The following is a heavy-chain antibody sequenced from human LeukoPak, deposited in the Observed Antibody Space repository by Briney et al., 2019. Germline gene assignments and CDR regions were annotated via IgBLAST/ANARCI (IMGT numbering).Heavy chain of an antibody. V-gene: IGHV3-13*01. CDR3: AMGRRDGYNCPFDS. CDR1: GLTFSSYD. D-gene: IGHD5-24*01. CDR2: IGPGGET. J-gene: IGHJ4*02. Sequence: GGSLRLSCAASGLTFSSYDMHWVRQSTGQGLEWVSAIGPGGETYYSGSVKGRFTISREMAKNSFYLQMNSLTAGDTAVYYCAMGRRDGYNCPFDSWGQGTLVTVSS.